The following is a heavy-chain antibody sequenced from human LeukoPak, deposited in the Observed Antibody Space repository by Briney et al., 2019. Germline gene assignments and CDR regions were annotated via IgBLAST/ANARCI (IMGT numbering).Heavy chain of an antibody. Sequence: SETLSLTCAVSGGSISRYYWNWIRQPPGKGLEWIGYIFYSGSTSYNPSLKSRVTISVDTSKNQFSLKLSSVTAADTAVYFCARWPMTNLAFDVWGQGTMVTVSS. D-gene: IGHD3-22*01. V-gene: IGHV4-59*01. J-gene: IGHJ3*01. CDR3: ARWPMTNLAFDV. CDR1: GGSISRYY. CDR2: IFYSGST.